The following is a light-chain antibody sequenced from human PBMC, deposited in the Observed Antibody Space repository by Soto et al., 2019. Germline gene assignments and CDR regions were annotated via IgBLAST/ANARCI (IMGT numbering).Light chain of an antibody. J-gene: IGKJ5*01. CDR2: WAS. CDR1: QSVLYSSNNKNY. Sequence: DIVMTPSPDSLAVSLGERATINYKSSQSVLYSSNNKNYLAWYQQKPGQPPKLLIYWASTRESGVPDRFSGSGSGTDFTLTISSLQAEDVAVYYCQQYYSTPITFGQGTRLEIK. CDR3: QQYYSTPIT. V-gene: IGKV4-1*01.